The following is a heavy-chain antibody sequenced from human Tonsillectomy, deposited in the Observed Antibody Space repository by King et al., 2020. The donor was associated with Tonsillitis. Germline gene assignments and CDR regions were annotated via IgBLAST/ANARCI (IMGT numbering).Heavy chain of an antibody. CDR3: ATGHRSSCPGAFDY. D-gene: IGHD2-2*01. CDR1: GFTVSSYG. Sequence: VQLVESGGGVVQPGRSLRLSCAASGFTVSSYGMHWVRQAPGKGLEWVALIWNDGTNEDYTDSVKGRLTISRDNSKNTLYLQMNSLRAEDTDLYYCATGHRSSCPGAFDYWGQGTLVTVSS. V-gene: IGHV3-33*01. J-gene: IGHJ4*02. CDR2: IWNDGTNE.